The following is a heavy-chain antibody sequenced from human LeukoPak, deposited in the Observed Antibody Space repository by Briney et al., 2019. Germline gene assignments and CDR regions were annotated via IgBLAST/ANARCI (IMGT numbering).Heavy chain of an antibody. V-gene: IGHV4-39*01. J-gene: IGHJ3*01. CDR3: AKAGVRYFDSSGLYAFDF. D-gene: IGHD3-22*01. CDR2: IYYSGST. CDR1: GGSISSTSYY. Sequence: SETLSLTCAVSGGSISSTSYYWAWIRQPPGKGLEWIGTIYYSGSTYHNPSLKSRVAMSVDTSRNQFSLKLSSVDAADTAVYYCAKAGVRYFDSSGLYAFDFWGQGTTVTVSS.